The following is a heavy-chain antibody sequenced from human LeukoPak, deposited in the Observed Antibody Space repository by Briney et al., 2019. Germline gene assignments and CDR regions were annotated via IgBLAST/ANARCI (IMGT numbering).Heavy chain of an antibody. V-gene: IGHV4-34*01. D-gene: IGHD3-22*01. CDR2: INHSGST. CDR1: GGSFSGYY. CDR3: ARHRLGAYDSSGYFSYYYYMDV. Sequence: SETLSLTCAVYGGSFSGYYWSWIRQPPGKGLEWIGEINHSGSTNYNPSLKSRVTISVDTSKNQFSLKLSSVTAADTAVYYCARHRLGAYDSSGYFSYYYYMDVWGKGTTVTISS. J-gene: IGHJ6*03.